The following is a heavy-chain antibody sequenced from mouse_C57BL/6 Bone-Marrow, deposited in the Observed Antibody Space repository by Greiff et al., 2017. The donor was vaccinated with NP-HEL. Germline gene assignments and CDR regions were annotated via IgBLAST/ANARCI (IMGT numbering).Heavy chain of an antibody. Sequence: QVQLQQSGPELVKPGASVKISCKASGYAFSSSWMTWVKQRPGTGLEWIGRIYPGDGDTNYNGKFKGKATLTADKSSSTAYMQLSSLTSEDSAVYFCARSGVQRAWFAYWGQGTLVTVSA. J-gene: IGHJ3*01. V-gene: IGHV1-82*01. CDR2: IYPGDGDT. CDR3: ARSGVQRAWFAY. CDR1: GYAFSSSW.